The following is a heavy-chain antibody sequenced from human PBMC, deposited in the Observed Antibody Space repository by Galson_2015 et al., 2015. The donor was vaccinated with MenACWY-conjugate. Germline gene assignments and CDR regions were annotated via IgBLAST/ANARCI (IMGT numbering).Heavy chain of an antibody. J-gene: IGHJ4*02. V-gene: IGHV1-69*13. D-gene: IGHD5-12*01. CDR3: AREYGGGRGYSGYDPIGFDY. CDR1: GGTFSSYA. Sequence: SVKVSCKASGGTFSSYAISWVRQAPGQGLEWMGGIIPIFGTANYAQKFQGRVTITADESTSTAYMELSSLRSEDTAVYYCAREYGGGRGYSGYDPIGFDYWGQGTLVTVSS. CDR2: IIPIFGTA.